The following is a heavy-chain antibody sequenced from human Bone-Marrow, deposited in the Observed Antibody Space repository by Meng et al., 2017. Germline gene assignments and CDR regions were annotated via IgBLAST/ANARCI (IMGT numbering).Heavy chain of an antibody. J-gene: IGHJ6*02. CDR3: ARDWGWLQDYYYYYGMDV. D-gene: IGHD5-24*01. CDR1: GYTFTAYY. V-gene: IGHV1-2*02. CDR2: INPNSGGT. Sequence: ASVKVSCKASGYTFTAYYVHWVRQAPGQGLECMGWINPNSGGTNYAQKFQGRVTMTRDTSISTVYMELSRLRSDDTAVYYCARDWGWLQDYYYYYGMDVWGQGTTVTVSS.